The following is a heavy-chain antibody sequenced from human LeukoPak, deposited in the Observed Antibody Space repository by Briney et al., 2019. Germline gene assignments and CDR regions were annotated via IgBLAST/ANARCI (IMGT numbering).Heavy chain of an antibody. CDR3: AKVVGATH. CDR1: GFTFSSYS. Sequence: GGSLRLSCAASGFTFSSYSMNWVRQAPGKGLEWVSYISSSSGTIYYADSVKGRFTISRDNAKNSLYLQMNSLRAEDTAVYYCAKVVGATHWGQGTLVTVSS. D-gene: IGHD1-26*01. J-gene: IGHJ4*02. V-gene: IGHV3-48*01. CDR2: ISSSSGTI.